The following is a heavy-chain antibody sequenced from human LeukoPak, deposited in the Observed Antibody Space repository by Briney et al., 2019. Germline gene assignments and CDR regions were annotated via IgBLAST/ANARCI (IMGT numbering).Heavy chain of an antibody. D-gene: IGHD1-26*01. Sequence: GGSLRLSCAASGFTFSSYWMHWVRQAPGKGLVWVSRINSDGNSTNYADSVKGRFTISRDNAKNTLYLQMNSLRAEDTAVYYCAKSSGSYRYYFDYWGQGTLVTVSS. V-gene: IGHV3-74*01. CDR2: INSDGNST. J-gene: IGHJ4*02. CDR1: GFTFSSYW. CDR3: AKSSGSYRYYFDY.